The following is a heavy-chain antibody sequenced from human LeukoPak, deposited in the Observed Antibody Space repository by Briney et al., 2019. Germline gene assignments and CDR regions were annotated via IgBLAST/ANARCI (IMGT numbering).Heavy chain of an antibody. V-gene: IGHV3-30*04. D-gene: IGHD2-2*01. J-gene: IGHJ4*02. CDR3: AHGAMYQLDY. Sequence: GGSLRLSCAASGFTFSSYAMHWVRQAPGKGLEWVAVISYDGSNKYYADSVKGRFTISRDNAKNSLFLQMNSLRAEDTAVYYCAHGAMYQLDYWGQGTLVTVSS. CDR2: ISYDGSNK. CDR1: GFTFSSYA.